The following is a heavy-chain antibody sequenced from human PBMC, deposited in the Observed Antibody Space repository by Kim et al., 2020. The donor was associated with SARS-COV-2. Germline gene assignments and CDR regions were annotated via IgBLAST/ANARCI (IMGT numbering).Heavy chain of an antibody. CDR1: GGSFSGYY. CDR2: INHSGST. J-gene: IGHJ6*02. V-gene: IGHV4-34*01. D-gene: IGHD4-17*01. Sequence: SETQSLTCAVYGGSFSGYYWSWIRQPPGKGLEWIGEINHSGSTNYNPSLKSRVTISVDTSKNQFSLKLSSVTAADTAVYYCARGRTVTTFYYYYGMDVWGQGTTVTVSS. CDR3: ARGRTVTTFYYYYGMDV.